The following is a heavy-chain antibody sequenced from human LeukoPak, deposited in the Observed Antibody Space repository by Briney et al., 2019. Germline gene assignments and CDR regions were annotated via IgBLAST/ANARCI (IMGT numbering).Heavy chain of an antibody. CDR3: AREGAAFFDY. J-gene: IGHJ4*02. CDR1: GGSISSYY. CDR2: IYYSGST. D-gene: IGHD6-13*01. Sequence: PSETLSLTCTVSGGSISSYYWSWIRQPPGKGLEWIGYIYYSGSTNYNPSLKSRVTILVDTSKNQFSLKLSSVTAADTAVYYCAREGAAFFDYWGQGTLVTVSS. V-gene: IGHV4-59*01.